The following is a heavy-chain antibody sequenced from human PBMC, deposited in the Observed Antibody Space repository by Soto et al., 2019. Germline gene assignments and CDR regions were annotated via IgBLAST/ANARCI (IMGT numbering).Heavy chain of an antibody. CDR2: IVVGSGDT. Sequence: SVKVSCKASGFTFTISSGQWVRQVRGQRLEWMGWIVVGSGDTNYAQKFQERVTMTRDMSTSTAYMELSRLRSDDTAVYYCARGSYCSSSSCSGYYYYYYMVVWGKGTTVTVAS. CDR3: ARGSYCSSSSCSGYYYYYYMVV. J-gene: IGHJ6*03. CDR1: GFTFTISS. D-gene: IGHD2-15*01. V-gene: IGHV1-58*01.